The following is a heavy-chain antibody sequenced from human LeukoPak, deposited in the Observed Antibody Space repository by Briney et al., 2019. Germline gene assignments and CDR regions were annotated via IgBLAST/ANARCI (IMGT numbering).Heavy chain of an antibody. CDR3: QAYYGSGSYSDY. CDR2: IYYSGST. D-gene: IGHD3-10*01. Sequence: SSETLSLTCTVSGGSISSSSYYWGWIRQPPGKGLEWIGSIYYSGSTYYNPSLKSRVTISVDTSKNQFSLKLSSMTAADTAVYYCQAYYGSGSYSDYWGQGTLVTVSS. CDR1: GGSISSSSYY. V-gene: IGHV4-39*01. J-gene: IGHJ4*02.